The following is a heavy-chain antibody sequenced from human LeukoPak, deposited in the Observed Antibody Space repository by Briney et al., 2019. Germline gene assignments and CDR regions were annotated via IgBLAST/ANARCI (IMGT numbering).Heavy chain of an antibody. CDR3: ASLGATTIHYYGMDV. V-gene: IGHV1-2*02. CDR1: GYTFTDYY. Sequence: ASVKVSCKASGYTFTDYYLHWVRQAPGQGLEWMGWINPISGGTNYAQKFQGSVTMTRDASITTVYMELSSRRSDDTAVYYCASLGATTIHYYGMDVWGQGTTVTVSS. J-gene: IGHJ6*02. CDR2: INPISGGT. D-gene: IGHD1-26*01.